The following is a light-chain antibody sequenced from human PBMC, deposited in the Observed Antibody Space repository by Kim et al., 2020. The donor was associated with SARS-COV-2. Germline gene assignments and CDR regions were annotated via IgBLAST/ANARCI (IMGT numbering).Light chain of an antibody. J-gene: IGKJ5*01. CDR2: GTS. CDR3: QQYGNLIT. CDR1: QSVSSRY. V-gene: IGKV3-20*01. Sequence: LSAGESATLSCRASQSVSSRYLAWSQQKPGQAPRLFIYGTSSRATGIPDRFSGSGSGTDFTLTISRLEPEDFAVYYCQQYGNLITFGQGTRLEIK.